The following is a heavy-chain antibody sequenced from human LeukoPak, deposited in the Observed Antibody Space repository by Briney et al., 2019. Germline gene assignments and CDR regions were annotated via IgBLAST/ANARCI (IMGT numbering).Heavy chain of an antibody. D-gene: IGHD1-26*01. Sequence: GGSLRLSCAASGFTFSSYAMSWVRQAPGKGLEWVSAISGSGGSTYYADSVKGRFTISRDNSKNTLYLQMNSLRAEDTAVYYCAKDQYSRWELSPGGGDYWGQGTLVTVSS. V-gene: IGHV3-23*01. CDR2: ISGSGGST. J-gene: IGHJ4*02. CDR1: GFTFSSYA. CDR3: AKDQYSRWELSPGGGDY.